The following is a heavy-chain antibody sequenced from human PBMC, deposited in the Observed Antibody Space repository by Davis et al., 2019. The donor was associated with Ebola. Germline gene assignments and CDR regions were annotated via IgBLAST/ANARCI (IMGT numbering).Heavy chain of an antibody. CDR3: ARARYSSGWLSGAVQH. Sequence: ASVKVSCKASGYTFTSYYMHWVRQAPGQGLEWMGIINPSGGSTSYAQKFQGRVTMTRDTSTSTVYMELSSLRSEDTAVYYCARARYSSGWLSGAVQHWGQGTLVTVSS. J-gene: IGHJ1*01. V-gene: IGHV1-46*01. CDR1: GYTFTSYY. D-gene: IGHD6-19*01. CDR2: INPSGGST.